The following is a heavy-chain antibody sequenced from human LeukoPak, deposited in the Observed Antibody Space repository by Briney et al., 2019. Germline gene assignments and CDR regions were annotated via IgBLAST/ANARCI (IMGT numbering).Heavy chain of an antibody. CDR3: ARDSGIGDDFYGMDV. V-gene: IGHV3-53*04. CDR2: IYSGGST. D-gene: IGHD1-26*01. Sequence: GGSLRLSCATSGFTFKTYNMNWVRQAPGKGLEWVSVIYSGGSTYYADSVKGRFTISRHNSKNTLYLQMNSLRAEDTAVYYCARDSGIGDDFYGMDVWGQGTTVTVSS. CDR1: GFTFKTYN. J-gene: IGHJ6*02.